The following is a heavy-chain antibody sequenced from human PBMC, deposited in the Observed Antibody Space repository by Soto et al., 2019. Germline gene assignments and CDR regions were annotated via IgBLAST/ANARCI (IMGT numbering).Heavy chain of an antibody. V-gene: IGHV4-39*01. CDR2: IYSSGST. D-gene: IGHD3-22*01. CDR1: GCSIISISYY. CDR3: ATPVSSGYQDFEG. Sequence: LTCPVCGCSIISISYYWGWIRQPPGKGLEWIGSIYSSGSTYYNPSLKSRVTISVDTSKNQFSLKLSSVTAADTAVHYCATPVSSGYQDFEGCGKRKMVT. J-gene: IGHJ3*01.